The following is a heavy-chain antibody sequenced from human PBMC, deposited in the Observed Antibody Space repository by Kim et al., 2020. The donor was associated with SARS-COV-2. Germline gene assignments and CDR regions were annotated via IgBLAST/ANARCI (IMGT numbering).Heavy chain of an antibody. D-gene: IGHD3-22*01. CDR2: KFNSGST. CDR1: GDSITSGGYY. V-gene: IGHV4-31*03. Sequence: SETLSLTCTVSGDSITSGGYYWSWIRQRPGQGLEWIGYKFNSGSTYYNPSLKSRLNISVDTSKNQFSLKLSSVTAADTAVYYCARYYYDASGYCWFDPWG. J-gene: IGHJ5*02. CDR3: ARYYYDASGYCWFDP.